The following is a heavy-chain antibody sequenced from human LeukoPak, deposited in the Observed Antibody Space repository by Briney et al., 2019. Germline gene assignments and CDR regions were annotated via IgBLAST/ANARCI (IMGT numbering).Heavy chain of an antibody. Sequence: SETLSLTCAVYGGSSSGYYWSWIRQPPGKGLEWIGEINHSGSTNYNPSLKSRVTISVDTSKNQFSLKLSSVTAADTAVYYCARALRGCSGGSCRKNWFDPWGQGTLVTVSS. D-gene: IGHD2-15*01. J-gene: IGHJ5*02. V-gene: IGHV4-34*01. CDR2: INHSGST. CDR1: GGSSSGYY. CDR3: ARALRGCSGGSCRKNWFDP.